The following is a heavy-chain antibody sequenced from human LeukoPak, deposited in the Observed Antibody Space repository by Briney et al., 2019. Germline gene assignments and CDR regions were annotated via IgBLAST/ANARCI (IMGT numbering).Heavy chain of an antibody. CDR1: EFTFSNYG. D-gene: IGHD1-1*01. V-gene: IGHV3-30*03. CDR2: ISYDGSYK. CDR3: ARDLGEERGAFDI. Sequence: GRSLRLSCGASEFTFSNYGMNWVRQAPGKGLEWVAVISYDGSYKYYADSVKGRFTISRDNSKNTLYLQMNSLRAEDTAVYYCARDLGEERGAFDIWGQGTMVTVSS. J-gene: IGHJ3*02.